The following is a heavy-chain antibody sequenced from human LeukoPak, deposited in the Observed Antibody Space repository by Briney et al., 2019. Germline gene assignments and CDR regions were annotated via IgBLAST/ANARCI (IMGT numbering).Heavy chain of an antibody. J-gene: IGHJ4*02. D-gene: IGHD5-24*01. Sequence: GGSLRLSCAASGSTFSSYEMNWVRQAPGKGLEWVSYISSGGSTIYYADSVKGRFTISRDNAKNSLYLQMNSLRAEDTAVYYCARELVTAATMATPRNYWGQGTLVTVSS. CDR2: ISSGGSTI. CDR3: ARELVTAATMATPRNY. V-gene: IGHV3-48*03. CDR1: GSTFSSYE.